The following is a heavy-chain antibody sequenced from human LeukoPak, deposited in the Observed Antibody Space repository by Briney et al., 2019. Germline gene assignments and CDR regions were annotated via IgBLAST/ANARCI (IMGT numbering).Heavy chain of an antibody. CDR3: ARSSGTSPYDTNFGGMDV. CDR2: IYPGDSDT. CDR1: GYSFTSYG. Sequence: GESLKISCQGSGYSFTSYGIGWVRRMPGKGLEWRGIIYPGDSDTRYSPSFQGQVPISADKSISTAYLQWSSLKASDTAMYYCARSSGTSPYDTNFGGMDVRGQGHTVTVTS. J-gene: IGHJ6*02. D-gene: IGHD2-2*01. V-gene: IGHV5-51*01.